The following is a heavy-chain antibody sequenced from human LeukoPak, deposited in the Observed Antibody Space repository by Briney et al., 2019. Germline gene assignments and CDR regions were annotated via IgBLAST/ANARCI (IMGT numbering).Heavy chain of an antibody. CDR2: IIPIFGTA. J-gene: IGHJ4*02. V-gene: IGHV1-69*13. CDR3: ASAFYYDSSGYYHVFNY. D-gene: IGHD3-22*01. Sequence: SVKVSCKASGGTFSSYAISWVRQAPGQGLEWMGGIIPIFGTANYAQKFQGRVTITADESTSTAYMELSSLRSEDTAVYYCASAFYYDSSGYYHVFNYWGQGTLVTVSS. CDR1: GGTFSSYA.